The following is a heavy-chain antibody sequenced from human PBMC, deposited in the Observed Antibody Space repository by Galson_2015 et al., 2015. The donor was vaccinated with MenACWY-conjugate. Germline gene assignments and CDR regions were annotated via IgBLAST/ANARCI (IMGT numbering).Heavy chain of an antibody. CDR3: GTDQIDYGDY. CDR2: ISRDSTYT. J-gene: IGHJ4*02. CDR1: GFTFSRQT. V-gene: IGHV3-21*01. Sequence: SLRLSCAVSGFTFSRQTANWVRQAPGKGLEWVSSISRDSTYTYYTDSVKGRFTISRDNAKNSLYLQMNSLRAEDTAIYYCGTDQIDYGDYWGQGTLVTVSS.